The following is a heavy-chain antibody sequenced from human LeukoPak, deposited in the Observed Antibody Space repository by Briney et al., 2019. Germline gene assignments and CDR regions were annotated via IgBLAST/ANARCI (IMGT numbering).Heavy chain of an antibody. CDR3: ARLKATVSIHAYFDS. CDR1: GGSISSSSYY. J-gene: IGHJ4*02. CDR2: IDHSGST. V-gene: IGHV4-61*01. Sequence: SETLSLTCTVSGGSISSSSYYWSWIRQPPGKGLEWIGYIDHSGSTNYNPSLKSRVSISSDTSKNQFSLELSSVTAADTAVYYCARLKATVSIHAYFDSWGQGTLVTVSS. D-gene: IGHD4-17*01.